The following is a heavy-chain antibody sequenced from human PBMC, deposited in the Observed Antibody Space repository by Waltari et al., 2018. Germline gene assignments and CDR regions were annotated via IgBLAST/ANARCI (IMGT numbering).Heavy chain of an antibody. CDR1: GGSISSSY. D-gene: IGHD3-3*01. V-gene: IGHV4-59*01. Sequence: QVQLQESGPGLVKPSETLSLTCTVSGGSISSSYWSWIRPPPGKGLEWIGYYYYSGSTNYNHALKSRVTISVETSKNQFSLKLSAVTAADTAVYYCARYITIVGVAYYFDYWGQGTLVTVSS. J-gene: IGHJ4*02. CDR3: ARYITIVGVAYYFDY. CDR2: YYYSGST.